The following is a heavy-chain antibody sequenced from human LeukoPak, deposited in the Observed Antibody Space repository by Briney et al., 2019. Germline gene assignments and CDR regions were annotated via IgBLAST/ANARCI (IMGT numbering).Heavy chain of an antibody. CDR2: ISSSASTL. Sequence: GGSLRLSCAASGXTFSSYEMHWVRQAPGKGLEWVSYISSSASTLYYADSVMGRFTISRDNAKNSLYLQMNSLRSEDTAVYYCARDRRVGAINFDFWGQGTLVTVSS. D-gene: IGHD1-26*01. J-gene: IGHJ4*02. CDR3: ARDRRVGAINFDF. V-gene: IGHV3-48*03. CDR1: GXTFSSYE.